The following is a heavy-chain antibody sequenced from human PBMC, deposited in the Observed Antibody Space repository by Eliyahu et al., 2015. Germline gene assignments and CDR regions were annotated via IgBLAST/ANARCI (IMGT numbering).Heavy chain of an antibody. J-gene: IGHJ4*02. CDR3: ARDPNILGAVAGPYFDY. CDR2: IYHSGST. CDR1: GGSISSSNW. V-gene: IGHV4-4*02. Sequence: QVQLQESGPGLVKPSGTLSLTCAVSGGSISSSNWWSWVRQPPGKGLEWIGEIYHSGSTNYNPSLKSRVTISVDKSKNQFSLKLSSVTAADTAVYYCARDPNILGAVAGPYFDYWGQGTLVTVSS. D-gene: IGHD6-19*01.